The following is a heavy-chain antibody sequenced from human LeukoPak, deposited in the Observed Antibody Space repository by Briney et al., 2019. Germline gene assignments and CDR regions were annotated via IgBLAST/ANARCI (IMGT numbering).Heavy chain of an antibody. V-gene: IGHV3-23*01. Sequence: GGSLRLSCAASGFTFSSYAMSWVRQAPGKGLEWVSAISGSGGSTYYADSVKGRFTISRDNSKNTLYLQTNSLRAEDTAVYYCATEIMITFGGVIVIPGDYWGQGTLVTVSS. CDR3: ATEIMITFGGVIVIPGDY. D-gene: IGHD3-16*02. CDR1: GFTFSSYA. CDR2: ISGSGGST. J-gene: IGHJ4*02.